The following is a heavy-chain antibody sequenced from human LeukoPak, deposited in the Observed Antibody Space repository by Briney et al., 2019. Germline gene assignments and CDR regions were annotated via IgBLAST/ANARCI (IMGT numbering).Heavy chain of an antibody. D-gene: IGHD3-9*01. J-gene: IGHJ3*02. CDR1: GYTFTSYG. CDR3: ARDRGLRGYDILTGYYNPSAFDI. CDR2: ISAYNGNT. V-gene: IGHV1-18*01. Sequence: ASVKVSCKASGYTFTSYGISWVRQAPGQGLEWMGWISAYNGNTNYAQKLQGRVTMTTDTSTSTAYMELRSLRSDDTAVYYCARDRGLRGYDILTGYYNPSAFDIWGQGTMVTVSS.